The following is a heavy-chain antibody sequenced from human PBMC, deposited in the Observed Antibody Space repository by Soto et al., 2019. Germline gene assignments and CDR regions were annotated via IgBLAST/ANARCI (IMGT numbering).Heavy chain of an antibody. D-gene: IGHD2-21*02. Sequence: QAVGSLRLSCAASGFTFGTYAMHWVRQAPGKGLQWVAVISSDGTDKYNTDSVRGRFTISRDNSNSTLFLQMNSLRPEDTAVYFCARSARVVTRDAFDIWGQGTLVTVSS. CDR1: GFTFGTYA. V-gene: IGHV3-30-3*01. CDR3: ARSARVVTRDAFDI. J-gene: IGHJ3*02. CDR2: ISSDGTDK.